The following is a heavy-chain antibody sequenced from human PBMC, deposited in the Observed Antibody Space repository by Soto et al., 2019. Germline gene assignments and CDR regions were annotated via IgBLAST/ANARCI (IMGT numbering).Heavy chain of an antibody. D-gene: IGHD1-26*01. V-gene: IGHV1-69*13. CDR1: GGTFSSYA. Sequence: SVKVSCKASGGTFSSYAISWVRQAPGQGLEWMGGIIPIFGTANYAQKFQGRVTITADESTSTAYMELSSLRSEDTAVYYCASPIAGSYYDYVFDYWGQGTLVTVSS. CDR3: ASPIAGSYYDYVFDY. CDR2: IIPIFGTA. J-gene: IGHJ4*02.